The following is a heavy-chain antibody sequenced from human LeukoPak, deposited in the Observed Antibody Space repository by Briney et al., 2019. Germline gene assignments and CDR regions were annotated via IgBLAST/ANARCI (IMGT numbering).Heavy chain of an antibody. V-gene: IGHV4-59*01. CDR1: GGSISSYY. J-gene: IGHJ6*03. D-gene: IGHD1-1*01. Sequence: SETLSLTCTVSGGSISSYYWSWIRQPPGKGLEWIGYIYYSGSTNYNPSLKSRVTISVDTSKNQFSLKLSSVTAADTAIYYCARVYGNYYYYMDVWGKGTTVTISS. CDR2: IYYSGST. CDR3: ARVYGNYYYYMDV.